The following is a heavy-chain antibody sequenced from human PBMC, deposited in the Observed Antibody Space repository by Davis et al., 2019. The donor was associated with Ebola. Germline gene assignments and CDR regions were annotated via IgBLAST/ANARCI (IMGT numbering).Heavy chain of an antibody. CDR1: GFTFSSYN. CDR3: AREYSSSSGRSFDY. D-gene: IGHD6-6*01. Sequence: GESLKISCAASGFTFSSYNMNWVRQAPGKGLEWVSYISSSSSTIYYADSVKGRFTISRDNAKNSLYLQMNSLRDEDTAVYYCAREYSSSSGRSFDYWGQGTLVTVSS. J-gene: IGHJ4*02. V-gene: IGHV3-48*02. CDR2: ISSSSSTI.